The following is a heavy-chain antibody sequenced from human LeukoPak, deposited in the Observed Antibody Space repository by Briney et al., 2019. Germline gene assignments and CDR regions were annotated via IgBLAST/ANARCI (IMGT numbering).Heavy chain of an antibody. CDR3: ARDKGDSSTVFDY. CDR2: ISSSSSYI. V-gene: IGHV3-21*01. D-gene: IGHD2-2*01. Sequence: GGSLRLSCAASGFTFSSYSMNWVRQAPGKGLEWVSSISSSSSYIYYADSVKGRFTISRDNAKNSLYLQMNSLRAEDTAVYYCARDKGDSSTVFDYWGQGTLVTVSS. CDR1: GFTFSSYS. J-gene: IGHJ4*02.